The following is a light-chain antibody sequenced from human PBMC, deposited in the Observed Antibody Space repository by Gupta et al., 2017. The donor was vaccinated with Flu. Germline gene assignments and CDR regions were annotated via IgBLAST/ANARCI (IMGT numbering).Light chain of an antibody. CDR1: SSDIGGTDL. CDR2: DVT. Sequence: SALTQPPSASGSPRQSITISCTGTSSDIGGTDLVSWFQQHPGKVPKLMIYDVTKRPSGVPERFSGARSGNTASLTVSGLQAEDEADYYCSAYANSRNFDVFGTGTRVTVL. V-gene: IGLV2-8*01. CDR3: SAYANSRNFDV. J-gene: IGLJ1*01.